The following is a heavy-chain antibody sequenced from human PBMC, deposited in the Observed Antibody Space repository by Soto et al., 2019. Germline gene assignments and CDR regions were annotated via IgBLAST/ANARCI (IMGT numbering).Heavy chain of an antibody. V-gene: IGHV4-39*01. CDR2: IYYSGST. CDR1: GGSISSSSYY. J-gene: IGHJ4*02. D-gene: IGHD4-17*01. Sequence: QLQLQESGPGLVKPSETLSLTCTVSGGSISSSSYYWGWIRQPPGKGLEWIGSIYYSGSTYYNPSLKSRVTISVDTSKNQFSLKLSSVTAADTAVYYCARHKTTVTTDFFDYWGQGTLVTVSS. CDR3: ARHKTTVTTDFFDY.